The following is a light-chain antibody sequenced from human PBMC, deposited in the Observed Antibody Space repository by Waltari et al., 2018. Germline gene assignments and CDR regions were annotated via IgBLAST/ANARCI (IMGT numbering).Light chain of an antibody. J-gene: IGLJ2*01. V-gene: IGLV3-19*01. CDR3: ASRDPTSSAVV. CDR1: SHRTYP. CDR2: STD. Sequence: SSELTQYPAVSVALGQTVRITCQGYSHRTYPADWSQQRPGQAPVLVIFSTDDRPSGIPVRFSGSSSGSTASLTITGTQAEDEADYYCASRDPTSSAVVFGGGTRLTVL.